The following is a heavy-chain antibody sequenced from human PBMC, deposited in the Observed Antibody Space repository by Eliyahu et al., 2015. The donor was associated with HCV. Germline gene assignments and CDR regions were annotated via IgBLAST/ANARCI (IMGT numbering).Heavy chain of an antibody. D-gene: IGHD4-11*01. CDR3: TRPRGTTVTSILGF. Sequence: EVQLVESGGGLVQXGRSXRLSXXGXGFTFGXYALSWVRQAPGKGLEWVGFIRSKAYGGTTEYAASVKGRFTISRDDSKSIAYLQMNSLKTEDTAVYYCTRPRGTTVTSILGFWGQGTLVTVSS. CDR1: GFTFGXYA. V-gene: IGHV3-49*04. J-gene: IGHJ4*02. CDR2: IRSKAYGGTT.